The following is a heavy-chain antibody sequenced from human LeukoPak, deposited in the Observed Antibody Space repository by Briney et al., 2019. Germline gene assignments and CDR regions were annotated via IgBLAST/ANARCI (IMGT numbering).Heavy chain of an antibody. D-gene: IGHD2-2*01. J-gene: IGHJ3*02. Sequence: SETLSLTCTVSGGSVSSSSYYWGRIRQPPAKGLEWIGSIYYSGYTYYNPSLKSRVAISVDTSKNQFSLKLTSVTTTDTAVYHCARLDWATRRVFDIWGQGTVVTVSS. CDR3: ARLDWATRRVFDI. CDR2: IYYSGYT. CDR1: GGSVSSSSYY. V-gene: IGHV4-39*01.